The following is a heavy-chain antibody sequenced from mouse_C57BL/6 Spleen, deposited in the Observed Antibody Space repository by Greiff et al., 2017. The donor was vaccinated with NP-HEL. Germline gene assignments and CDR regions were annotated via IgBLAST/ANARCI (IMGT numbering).Heavy chain of an antibody. CDR1: GYTFTSYW. D-gene: IGHD2-1*01. Sequence: VQLQQSGAELVMPGASVKLSCKASGYTFTSYWMHWVKQRPGQGLEWIGEIDPSDSYTNYNQKFKGKSTLTVDKSSSTAYMQLSSLTSEDSAVYYCARRDYGNYDGFAYWGQGTLVTVSA. CDR3: ARRDYGNYDGFAY. V-gene: IGHV1-69*01. CDR2: IDPSDSYT. J-gene: IGHJ3*01.